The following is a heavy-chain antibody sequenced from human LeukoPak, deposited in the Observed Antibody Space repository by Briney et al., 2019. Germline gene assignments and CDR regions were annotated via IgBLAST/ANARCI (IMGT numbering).Heavy chain of an antibody. CDR3: ARRPASFDY. CDR2: IYYSGST. J-gene: IGHJ4*02. Sequence: SETLSLTCTVSGGSISSSSYYWGWIRQPPGKGLEWIGSIYYSGSTYYNPSLKSRVTISVDTSKKQFSLKLSSVTAADTAVYYCARRPASFDYWGQGTLVTVSS. V-gene: IGHV4-39*07. CDR1: GGSISSSSYY. D-gene: IGHD6-6*01.